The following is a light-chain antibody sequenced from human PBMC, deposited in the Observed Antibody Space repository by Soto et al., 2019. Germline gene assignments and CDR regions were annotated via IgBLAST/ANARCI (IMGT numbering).Light chain of an antibody. CDR2: DVI. J-gene: IGLJ1*01. V-gene: IGLV2-11*01. CDR3: CSYAGTSEF. Sequence: ALTQPRSVSGSPSHSGQNSSTAARIDVRGYSSGSWYQQLRVKAPILMIYDVIERPSGVPDRFSGSQSGNTASLTISGLQTADGDDYYWCSYAGTSEFFRNGTKVT. CDR1: RIDVRGYSS.